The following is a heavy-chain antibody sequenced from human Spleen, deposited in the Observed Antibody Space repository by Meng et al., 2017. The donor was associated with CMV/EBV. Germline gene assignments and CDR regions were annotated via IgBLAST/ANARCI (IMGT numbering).Heavy chain of an antibody. CDR3: ARVRGVHCSSTSCYSYYFDN. V-gene: IGHV3-7*01. J-gene: IGHJ4*02. Sequence: GESLKISCAASGFTFSSYWMSWVRQAPGKGLEWVANIKQDGSEKYYVDSVKGRFTISRDNAKNSLYLQMNSLRAKGTAVYYRARVRGVHCSSTSCYSYYFDNWGQGTMVTVSS. CDR1: GFTFSSYW. CDR2: IKQDGSEK. D-gene: IGHD2-2*01.